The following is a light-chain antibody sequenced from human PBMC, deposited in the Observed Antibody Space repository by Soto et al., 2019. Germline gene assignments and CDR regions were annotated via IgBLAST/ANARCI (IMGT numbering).Light chain of an antibody. Sequence: QSALTQPASVSGSPRQSITISCNGTSSDVGGYNYVSWYQQHPGKAPKLMIYEVSNRPSGVSTRFSGSKSGNTASLTISGLQAEDEADYYCSSYTSSSSVIFGGGTKLTVL. CDR3: SSYTSSSSVI. J-gene: IGLJ2*01. V-gene: IGLV2-14*01. CDR2: EVS. CDR1: SSDVGGYNY.